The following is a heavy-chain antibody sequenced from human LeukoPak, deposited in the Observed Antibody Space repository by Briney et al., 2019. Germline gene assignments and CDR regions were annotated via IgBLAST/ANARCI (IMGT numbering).Heavy chain of an antibody. CDR2: ISGPSI. CDR1: GFILSAYE. Sequence: GGSLRLSCAASGFILSAYEMNWVRQAPGKGLEWVSYISGPSIQYADSVKGRFTISRDNAKSTLYLQMNSLRAEDTAVYYCALQRYGDYSNMDVWGRGTTVTVSS. D-gene: IGHD4-17*01. CDR3: ALQRYGDYSNMDV. J-gene: IGHJ6*02. V-gene: IGHV3-48*03.